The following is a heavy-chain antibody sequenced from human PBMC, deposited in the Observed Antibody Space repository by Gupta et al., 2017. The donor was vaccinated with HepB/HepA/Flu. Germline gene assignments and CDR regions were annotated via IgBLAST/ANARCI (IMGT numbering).Heavy chain of an antibody. Sequence: QVQLVQSGAEVKKPGSSVKVSCKASGGTFSSYAISWVRQAPGQGLEWMGGIIPIFGTANYAQKFQGRVTITADESTSTAYMERSSLRSEETAVYYCARDRPKYDFGSGYYSGWFDPWGQGTLVTVSS. CDR1: GGTFSSYA. CDR3: ARDRPKYDFGSGYYSGWFDP. J-gene: IGHJ5*02. D-gene: IGHD3-3*01. V-gene: IGHV1-69*01. CDR2: IIPIFGTA.